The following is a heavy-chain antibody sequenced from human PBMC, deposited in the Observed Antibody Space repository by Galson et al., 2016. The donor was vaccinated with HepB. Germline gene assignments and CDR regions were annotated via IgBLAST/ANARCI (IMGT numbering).Heavy chain of an antibody. D-gene: IGHD2-21*01. J-gene: IGHJ4*02. CDR1: GYTFTNYH. CDR3: AGYCGRIGCQDFCY. Sequence: SVKVSCKASGYTFTNYHLHWVRQAPGQGLEWMGIFNPSDDSTSYAQKFHGRVNMTRDSPTSTFFMELTSLRSEDTAVYYCAGYCGRIGCQDFCYWGQGTLVTVSS. V-gene: IGHV1-46*01. CDR2: FNPSDDST.